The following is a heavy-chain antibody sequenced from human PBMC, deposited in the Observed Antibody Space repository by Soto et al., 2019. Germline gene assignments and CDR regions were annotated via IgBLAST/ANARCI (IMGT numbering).Heavy chain of an antibody. V-gene: IGHV3-23*01. Sequence: EVQLFESGGGLVQPGGSLRLSCAASGFTFSSFAMSWVRQAPGKGLEWVSAIGTSGDSTYYADSVKGRFTISRDNSKNTLYLQMNSLRAEDTAVYYCAKRLAVADAGRSFDCWGQGTLVTVSS. J-gene: IGHJ4*02. CDR3: AKRLAVADAGRSFDC. CDR2: IGTSGDST. D-gene: IGHD6-13*01. CDR1: GFTFSSFA.